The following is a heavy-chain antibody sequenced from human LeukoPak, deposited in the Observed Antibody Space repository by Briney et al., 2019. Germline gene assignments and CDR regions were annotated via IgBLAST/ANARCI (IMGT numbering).Heavy chain of an antibody. CDR2: ISYDGSNK. D-gene: IGHD6-25*01. CDR3: AGWYSSAPEMAHPPPLRA. J-gene: IGHJ5*02. Sequence: GGSLRLSCAASGFTFSSYAMHWVRQAPGKGLEWVSVISYDGSNKYYADSVKGRFTISRDNSKNTLYLQMNSLRAEDTAVYYCAGWYSSAPEMAHPPPLRAWGQGTLVTVSS. CDR1: GFTFSSYA. V-gene: IGHV3-30*01.